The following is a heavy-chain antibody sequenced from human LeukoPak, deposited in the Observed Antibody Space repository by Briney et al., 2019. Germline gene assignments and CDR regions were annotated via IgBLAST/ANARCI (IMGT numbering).Heavy chain of an antibody. CDR2: ISSSSSYI. Sequence: PGGSLRLSCAASGFTFSSYSTNWVRQAPGKGLEWVSSISSSSSYIYYADSVKGRFTISRDNAKNSLYLQMNSLRAGDTAVYYCARLLSSYYFDYWGQGTLVTVSS. CDR3: ARLLSSYYFDY. D-gene: IGHD6-19*01. V-gene: IGHV3-21*01. CDR1: GFTFSSYS. J-gene: IGHJ4*02.